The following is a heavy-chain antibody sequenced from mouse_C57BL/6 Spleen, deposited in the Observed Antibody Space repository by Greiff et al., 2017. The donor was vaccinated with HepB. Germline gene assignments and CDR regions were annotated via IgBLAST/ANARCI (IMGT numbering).Heavy chain of an antibody. J-gene: IGHJ2*01. D-gene: IGHD2-3*01. CDR2: INPNNGGT. Sequence: EVQLQQSGPELVKPGASVKIPCKASGYTFTDYNMDWVKQSHGKSLEWIGDINPNNGGTIYNQKFKGKATLTVDKSSSTAYMELRSLTSEDTAVYDCARWVYDGYFHFDYWGQGTTLTVSA. V-gene: IGHV1-18*01. CDR3: ARWVYDGYFHFDY. CDR1: GYTFTDYN.